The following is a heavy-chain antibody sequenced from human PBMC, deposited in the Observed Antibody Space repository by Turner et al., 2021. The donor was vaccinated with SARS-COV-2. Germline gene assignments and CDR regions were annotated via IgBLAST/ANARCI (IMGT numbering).Heavy chain of an antibody. CDR3: AKGTTMVRRLTSYFDY. CDR1: GFTFSDYS. V-gene: IGHV3-23*01. D-gene: IGHD3-10*01. CDR2: ISNSGDFT. J-gene: IGHJ4*02. Sequence: EVQLLESGGGLVQPGGSLRLSCAALGFTFSDYSMTWVRQAPGKGLEWVSIISNSGDFTYYADSAKGRFTISRDNSKNTLYLQMNSLRAEDTAVYFCAKGTTMVRRLTSYFDYWGRGILVTVSS.